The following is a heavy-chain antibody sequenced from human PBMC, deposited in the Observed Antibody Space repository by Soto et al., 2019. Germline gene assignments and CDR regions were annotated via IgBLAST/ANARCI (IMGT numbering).Heavy chain of an antibody. Sequence: GGSLRLSCAASGFTFSNYGMHWVRQAPGKGLEWLAFISHDGSNTYYGDSMKGRFTISRDNAKNSLYLEMNSLRAEDTAVYYCARESEDLTSNFDYWGQGTLVTVSS. J-gene: IGHJ4*02. CDR1: GFTFSNYG. CDR3: ARESEDLTSNFDY. V-gene: IGHV3-30*03. CDR2: ISHDGSNT.